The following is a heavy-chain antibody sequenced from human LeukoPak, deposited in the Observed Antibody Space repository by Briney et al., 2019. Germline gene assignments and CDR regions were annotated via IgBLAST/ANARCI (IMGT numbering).Heavy chain of an antibody. Sequence: SETLSLTCTVSGYSISSGYYWGWIRQPPGKGLEWIGGIYHSGSTYFNPSLKSRVTISVDTSKNQFSLKLSSVTAADTAVYYCARRLGGSSGSDYWGQGTLVTVSS. J-gene: IGHJ4*02. CDR2: IYHSGST. CDR3: ARRLGGSSGSDY. V-gene: IGHV4-38-2*02. D-gene: IGHD6-19*01. CDR1: GYSISSGYY.